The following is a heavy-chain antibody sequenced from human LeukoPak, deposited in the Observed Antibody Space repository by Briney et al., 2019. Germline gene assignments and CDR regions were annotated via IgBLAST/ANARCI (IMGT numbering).Heavy chain of an antibody. CDR1: GGSISSSSYY. CDR2: IFYSGRT. V-gene: IGHV4-39*01. D-gene: IGHD1-26*01. CDR3: ARHDSGTYYRFDH. J-gene: IGHJ4*02. Sequence: SETLSLTCTVSGGSISSSSYYWDWIRQPPGKGLEWIGTIFYSGRTHYNPSLKSRVTMSVDTSKNQFSLKLSSATAADTTVYYCARHDSGTYYRFDHWGQGTLVTVSS.